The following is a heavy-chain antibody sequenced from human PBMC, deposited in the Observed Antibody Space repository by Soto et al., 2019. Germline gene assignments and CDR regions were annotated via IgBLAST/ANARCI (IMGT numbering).Heavy chain of an antibody. J-gene: IGHJ4*02. CDR3: ATESGSTYGYFDY. D-gene: IGHD3-10*01. Sequence: PSETLSLTCTVSGGSVTSDEDYWSWIRQSPGKGLEWIGYISNSGSTGYNPSLKTRLSMSVDRSKNQFTLGLTSVTAADTAVYFCATESGSTYGYFDYWGQGTLVTVSS. CDR1: GGSVTSDEDY. V-gene: IGHV4-30-4*01. CDR2: ISNSGST.